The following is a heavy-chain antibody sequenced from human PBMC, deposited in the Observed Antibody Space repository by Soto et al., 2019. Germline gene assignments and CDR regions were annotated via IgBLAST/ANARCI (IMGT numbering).Heavy chain of an antibody. D-gene: IGHD2-2*01. Sequence: PGGSLRLSXAASGFTFSSYAMSWVRQAPGQGLDWVSAISGSGGSTYYADSVKGRFTISRDNSKNTLYLQMNSLRAEDTAVYYCAKVGRNCSSTSCYYYYYYGMDVWGQGTTVTVSS. CDR3: AKVGRNCSSTSCYYYYYYGMDV. CDR1: GFTFSSYA. J-gene: IGHJ6*02. V-gene: IGHV3-23*01. CDR2: ISGSGGST.